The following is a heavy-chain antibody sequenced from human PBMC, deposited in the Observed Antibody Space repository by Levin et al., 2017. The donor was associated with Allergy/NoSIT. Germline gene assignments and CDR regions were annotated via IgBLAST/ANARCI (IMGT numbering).Heavy chain of an antibody. CDR2: ISYDGSNK. CDR3: ARDRDSSGYYFDAFDI. V-gene: IGHV3-30-3*01. D-gene: IGHD3-22*01. CDR1: GFTFSSYA. Sequence: LSLTCAASGFTFSSYAMHWVRQAPGKGLEWVAVISYDGSNKYYADSVKGRFTISRDNSKNTLYLQMNSLRAEDTAVYYCARDRDSSGYYFDAFDIWGQGTMVTVSS. J-gene: IGHJ3*02.